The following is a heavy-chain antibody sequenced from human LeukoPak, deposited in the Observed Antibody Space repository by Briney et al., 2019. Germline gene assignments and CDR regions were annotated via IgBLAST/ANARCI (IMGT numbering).Heavy chain of an antibody. CDR3: ARAPYYDFWSGYPPGYMDV. V-gene: IGHV1-2*02. CDR2: INPNGGGT. CDR1: GYTFTGYY. J-gene: IGHJ6*03. Sequence: ASVKVSCKASGYTFTGYYMHWVRQAPGQGLEWIGWINPNGGGTNYAQNFQGRVTMTRDTSISTAYMELSRLRSDDTAVYYCARAPYYDFWSGYPPGYMDVWGKGTTVTVSS. D-gene: IGHD3-3*01.